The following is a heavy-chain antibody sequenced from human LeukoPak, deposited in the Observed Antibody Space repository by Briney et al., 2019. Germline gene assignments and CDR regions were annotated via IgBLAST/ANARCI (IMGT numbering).Heavy chain of an antibody. CDR2: ISGSGIAT. CDR1: GFTFSDYY. Sequence: GSLRLSCAASGFTFSDYYMSWIRPAPGKGLEWVSGISGSGIATHYAESVKGRFTISRDNSKNTLYLQMNRLRAKDTAVYYCAKGPSGSYQGYFDYWGQGILVIVSA. V-gene: IGHV3-23*01. CDR3: AKGPSGSYQGYFDY. D-gene: IGHD1-26*01. J-gene: IGHJ4*02.